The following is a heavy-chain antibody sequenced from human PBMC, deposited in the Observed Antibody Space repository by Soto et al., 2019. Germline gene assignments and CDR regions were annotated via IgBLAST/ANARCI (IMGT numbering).Heavy chain of an antibody. V-gene: IGHV3-66*01. CDR2: TYSGST. CDR3: ARDVNY. CDR1: GFTVSNNY. Sequence: GGSLRLSCAASGFTVSNNYMSWVRQGPGKGLEWVSVTYSGSTSYADSVKGRFTVSTDNSRNTLYLQMKSLSAEDTALYYCARDVNYWGPGTMVTVSS. J-gene: IGHJ4*02.